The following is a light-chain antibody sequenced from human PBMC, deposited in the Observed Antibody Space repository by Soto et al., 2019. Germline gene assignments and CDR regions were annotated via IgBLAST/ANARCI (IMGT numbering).Light chain of an antibody. Sequence: GMTQSPATLAVSPGERATLSCRASQSVSRNLAWYQQKPGQAPRLLIYGVSTRATGVPARFTGSGSGTEFTLTISGLQSEDFAVYYCQQYNNWPWTFGQGTKVDI. V-gene: IGKV3-15*01. CDR1: QSVSRN. CDR3: QQYNNWPWT. CDR2: GVS. J-gene: IGKJ1*01.